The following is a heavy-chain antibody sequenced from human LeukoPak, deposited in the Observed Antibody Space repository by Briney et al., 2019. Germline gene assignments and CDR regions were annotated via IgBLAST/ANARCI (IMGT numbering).Heavy chain of an antibody. D-gene: IGHD6-19*01. CDR2: ISAYNGNT. CDR1: GYTFTSYG. J-gene: IGHJ6*02. CDR3: ARDWSGSGWTYYYYGMDV. V-gene: IGHV1-18*01. Sequence: ASVKVSCKASGYTFTSYGISWVRQAPGQGLEWMGWISAYNGNTNYAQKLQGRVTMTTDTSTSTAYMELRSLRSDDTAVYYCARDWSGSGWTYYYYGMDVWGRGTTVTVSS.